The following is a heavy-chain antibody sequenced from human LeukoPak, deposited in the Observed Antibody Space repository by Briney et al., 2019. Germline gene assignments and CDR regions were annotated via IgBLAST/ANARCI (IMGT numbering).Heavy chain of an antibody. CDR1: GYTLTELS. Sequence: ASVKVSCKVSGYTLTELSMHWVRQAPGKGPEWMGGFDPEDGETIYAQKFQGRVTMTEDTSTDTAYMELSRLRSEDTAVYYCATGRSGSYDWYFDLWGRGTLVTVSS. D-gene: IGHD1-26*01. J-gene: IGHJ2*01. V-gene: IGHV1-24*01. CDR2: FDPEDGET. CDR3: ATGRSGSYDWYFDL.